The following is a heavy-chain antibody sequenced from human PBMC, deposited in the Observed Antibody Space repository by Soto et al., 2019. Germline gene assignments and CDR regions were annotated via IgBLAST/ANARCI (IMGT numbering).Heavy chain of an antibody. V-gene: IGHV4-34*01. J-gene: IGHJ5*02. CDR2: IDHSGYT. CDR3: ARELFFRGAPDPKKGFDP. D-gene: IGHD3-10*01. Sequence: SETLSLTCAVYGGSFSGYYWNWIRQPPGKGLEWIGEIDHSGYTNYNPSLKSRVTISVDTSKNQFSLRLTSVTAADTAVYYCARELFFRGAPDPKKGFDPWGQGTLVTVSS. CDR1: GGSFSGYY.